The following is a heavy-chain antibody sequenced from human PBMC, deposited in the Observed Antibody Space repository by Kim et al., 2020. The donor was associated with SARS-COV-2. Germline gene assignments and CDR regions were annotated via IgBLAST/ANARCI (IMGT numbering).Heavy chain of an antibody. V-gene: IGHV4-39*01. CDR3: ARQGKGRQGSGWYDD. D-gene: IGHD6-25*01. Sequence: SETLSLTCTDSDGSISSSSYYWGWIRQPPGQGLEWIGSIYFSGNTYYNPSLKSRVTISVDTSKNQFSLKLSSVTAADTAVYYCARQGKGRQGSGWYDDWGQETLVTVSS. CDR2: IYFSGNT. CDR1: DGSISSSSYY. J-gene: IGHJ5*02.